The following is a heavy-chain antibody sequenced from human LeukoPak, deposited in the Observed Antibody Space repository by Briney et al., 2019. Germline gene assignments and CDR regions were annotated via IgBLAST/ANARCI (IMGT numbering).Heavy chain of an antibody. V-gene: IGHV4-61*08. J-gene: IGHJ6*02. CDR3: ARDPELATPYYYGIDV. CDR1: GGSISSGGYY. Sequence: PSETLSLTCTVSGGSISSGGYYWNWIRQPPGKGLEWIGYIYYSGSTTYNPSLKSRVTISVDTSKNQFSLKLSSVTAADTAVYYCARDPELATPYYYGIDVWGQGITVTVSS. CDR2: IYYSGST. D-gene: IGHD1-14*01.